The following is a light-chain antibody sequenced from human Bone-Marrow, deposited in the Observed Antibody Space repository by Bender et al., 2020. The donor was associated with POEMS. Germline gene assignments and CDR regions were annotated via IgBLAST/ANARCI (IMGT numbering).Light chain of an antibody. J-gene: IGLJ3*02. CDR1: SSGVGTYNL. Sequence: QSALTQPASMSGSPGQSITISCTASSSGVGTYNLVSWYQHHPGKAPKLMIYEDTKRPSGVPDRFSGSKSGNTASLTVSGLQAEDEADYYCSSNAGSNNKVFGGGTKLTVL. CDR2: EDT. CDR3: SSNAGSNNKV. V-gene: IGLV2-8*01.